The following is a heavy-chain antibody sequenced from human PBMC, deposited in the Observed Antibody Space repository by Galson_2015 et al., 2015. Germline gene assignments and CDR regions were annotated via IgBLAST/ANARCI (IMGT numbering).Heavy chain of an antibody. CDR3: AKTGRSWYGDY. CDR2: ISGSGGST. D-gene: IGHD6-13*01. J-gene: IGHJ4*02. Sequence: SLRLSCAASGFTFSSYAMSWVRQAPEKGLEWVSAISGSGGSTYYADSVKGRFTISRDNSKNTLYLQMNSLRAGDTAVYYCAKTGRSWYGDYWGQGTLVTVSS. V-gene: IGHV3-23*01. CDR1: GFTFSSYA.